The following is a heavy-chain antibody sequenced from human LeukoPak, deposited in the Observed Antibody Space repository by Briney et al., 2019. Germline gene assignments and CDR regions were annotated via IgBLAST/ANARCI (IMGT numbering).Heavy chain of an antibody. CDR3: ARDRLDFWSGYQNWFDP. CDR2: IIPIFDTA. Sequence: ASVKVSCKASGGTFSSYAISWVRQAPGQGLEWMGGIIPIFDTANYAQKFQGRVTITTDESTSTAYMELSSLRSEDTAVYYCARDRLDFWSGYQNWFDPWGQGTLVTVSS. J-gene: IGHJ5*02. CDR1: GGTFSSYA. V-gene: IGHV1-69*05. D-gene: IGHD3-3*01.